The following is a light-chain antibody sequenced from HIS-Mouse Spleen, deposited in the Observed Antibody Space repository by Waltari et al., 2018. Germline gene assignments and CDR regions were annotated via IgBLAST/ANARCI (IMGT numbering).Light chain of an antibody. CDR2: DVS. V-gene: IGLV2-11*01. Sequence: QSALTQPRSVSGSPGQSVTISCTGTSSDVGGYNYVSWYQQHPGKAPKLMIYDVSTRPSGVPDRFSGSKSGNTASLTISGLQAEDEADYYCCSYAGSYTVVVGGGTKLTVL. J-gene: IGLJ2*01. CDR1: SSDVGGYNY. CDR3: CSYAGSYTVV.